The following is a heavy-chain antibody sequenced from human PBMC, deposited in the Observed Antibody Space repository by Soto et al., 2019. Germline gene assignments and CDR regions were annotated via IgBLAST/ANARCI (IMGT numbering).Heavy chain of an antibody. J-gene: IGHJ3*02. CDR3: ARPMSLEWLLPDAFDI. CDR1: GGSISSSSYY. D-gene: IGHD3-3*01. V-gene: IGHV4-39*01. Sequence: QLQLQESGPGLVKPSETLSLTCTVSGGSISSSSYYWGWIRQPPGKGLEWIGSIYYSGSTYYNPSLKSRVTISVDTSKNQFSLKLSSVTAADTAVYYCARPMSLEWLLPDAFDIWGQGTMVTVSS. CDR2: IYYSGST.